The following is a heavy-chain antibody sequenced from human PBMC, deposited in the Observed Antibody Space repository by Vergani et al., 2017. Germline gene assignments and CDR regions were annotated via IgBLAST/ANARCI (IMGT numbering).Heavy chain of an antibody. V-gene: IGHV4-59*11. Sequence: QVQLQESGPGLVKSSETLSLTCSVSFDSIRNLYCNWIRQPPGTGLEWIGSIHYSENTNYNPPLKTRVTISVDTSKNQFSLTLTSVTAADTAVYYCASDTHSGQRADRWGQGILVTVTS. CDR1: FDSIRNLY. CDR2: IHYSENT. J-gene: IGHJ5*02. D-gene: IGHD6-19*01. CDR3: ASDTHSGQRADR.